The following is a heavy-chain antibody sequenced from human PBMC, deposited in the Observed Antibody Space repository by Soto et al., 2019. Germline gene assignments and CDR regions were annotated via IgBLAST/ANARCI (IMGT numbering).Heavy chain of an antibody. V-gene: IGHV2-5*02. CDR3: AHSKTSGMRYYFDY. J-gene: IGHJ4*02. CDR1: GFSLSTTRVG. Sequence: QITLKESGPPLVKPTQTLTLTCTFSGFSLSTTRVGVGWIRQPPGEALEWLALLYWDDDKLYNPSLKRRLTITKDTSKNQVVLTLTNMDPVDTATYYCAHSKTSGMRYYFDYWGQGTLVTVSS. CDR2: LYWDDDK.